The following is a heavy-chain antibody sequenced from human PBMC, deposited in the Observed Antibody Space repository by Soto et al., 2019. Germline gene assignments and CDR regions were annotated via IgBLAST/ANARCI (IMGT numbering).Heavy chain of an antibody. CDR3: ARDGTVYNGIGYFQY. J-gene: IGHJ1*01. V-gene: IGHV3-30-3*01. D-gene: IGHD1-1*01. CDR1: GFTFSTYS. Sequence: QVQLVESGGGVVQPGRSLRVSCAASGFTFSTYSMHWVRQAPGRGLERVASISFDGTNKYYADSVKGRFTISRDSYKNTLYLQMNSLRGEDTAVYYCARDGTVYNGIGYFQYWGQGTLVTVSS. CDR2: ISFDGTNK.